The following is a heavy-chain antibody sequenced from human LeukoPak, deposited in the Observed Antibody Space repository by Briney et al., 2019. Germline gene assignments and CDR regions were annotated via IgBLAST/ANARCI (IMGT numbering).Heavy chain of an antibody. D-gene: IGHD2-2*02. CDR1: GYTFTSYG. V-gene: IGHV1-18*01. CDR3: ARDFPPEPVTAIPPDAFDI. J-gene: IGHJ3*02. Sequence: GASVKVSCKASGYTFTSYGISWVRQAPGQGLEWMGWISAYNGNTNYAQKLQGRVTMTTDTSTSTAYMELRSLRSDDTAVYYCARDFPPEPVTAIPPDAFDIWGQGTMVTVSS. CDR2: ISAYNGNT.